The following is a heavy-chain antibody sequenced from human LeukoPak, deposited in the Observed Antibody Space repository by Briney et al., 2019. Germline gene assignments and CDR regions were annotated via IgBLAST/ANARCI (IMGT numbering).Heavy chain of an antibody. CDR2: ISGGGGGT. CDR1: GFTFSSYA. CDR3: AKAGRYCSSTSCYLDYYYMDV. J-gene: IGHJ6*03. V-gene: IGHV3-23*01. Sequence: PGGSLRLSCAASGFTFSSYAMSWVRQAPGKGLEWVSAISGGGGGTFYADSVNGRFTISRDNSENTLYLQMNSLRAEDTAIYYCAKAGRYCSSTSCYLDYYYMDVWGKGTTVTVSS. D-gene: IGHD2-2*01.